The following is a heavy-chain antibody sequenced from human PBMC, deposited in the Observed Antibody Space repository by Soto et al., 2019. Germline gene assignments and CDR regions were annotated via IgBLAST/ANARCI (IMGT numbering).Heavy chain of an antibody. D-gene: IGHD6-19*01. Sequence: GSLRLSCAASGFTFSSYWMSWVRQAPGKGLEWVANIKQDGSEKYYVDSVKGRFTISRDNAKNSLYLQMNSLRAEDTAVYYCASFSSGWYKYYYYYGMDVWGQGTTVTVSS. CDR2: IKQDGSEK. V-gene: IGHV3-7*03. CDR1: GFTFSSYW. CDR3: ASFSSGWYKYYYYYGMDV. J-gene: IGHJ6*02.